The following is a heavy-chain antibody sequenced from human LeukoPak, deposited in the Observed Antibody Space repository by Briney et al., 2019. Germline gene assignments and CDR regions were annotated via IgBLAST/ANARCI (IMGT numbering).Heavy chain of an antibody. D-gene: IGHD3-22*01. CDR2: IHYSGST. J-gene: IGHJ4*02. CDR3: ARWGHFDTSGYFVVDY. Sequence: SETLSLTCPISDGSISSYYWNWIRQSPGKGLEWIGHIHYSGSTHYNPSLQSRVSISIDTSKNHFSLKLRSVTAVDTAVYYCARWGHFDTSGYFVVDYWGQGTLVTVSS. CDR1: DGSISSYY. V-gene: IGHV4-59*01.